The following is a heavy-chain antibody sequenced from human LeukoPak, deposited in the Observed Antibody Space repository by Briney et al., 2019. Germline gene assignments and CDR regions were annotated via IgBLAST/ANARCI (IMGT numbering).Heavy chain of an antibody. CDR1: GGSISSYY. J-gene: IGHJ4*02. Sequence: SGTLSLTCTVSGGSISSYYWSWIRQPAGKGLEWIGRIYTSGSTNYNPSLKSRVTMSVDTSKNQFSLKLSSVTAADTAVYYCASMEVAGTGRDYWGQGTLVTVSS. D-gene: IGHD6-19*01. CDR2: IYTSGST. CDR3: ASMEVAGTGRDY. V-gene: IGHV4-4*07.